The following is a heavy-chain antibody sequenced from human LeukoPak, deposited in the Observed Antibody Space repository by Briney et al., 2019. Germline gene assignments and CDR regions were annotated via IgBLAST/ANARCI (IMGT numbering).Heavy chain of an antibody. D-gene: IGHD2-21*01. CDR3: ARDSPKRIAIQRSFDY. CDR2: VIPIFGIA. CDR1: GGTFSSYA. J-gene: IGHJ4*02. Sequence: SSVTVSCKASGGTFSSYAISWVRQAPAQGLEWMGRVIPIFGIANYAQKFQGRVTITADKSTSTAYMELSSLRSEDTAVYYCARDSPKRIAIQRSFDYWGQGTLVTVSS. V-gene: IGHV1-69*04.